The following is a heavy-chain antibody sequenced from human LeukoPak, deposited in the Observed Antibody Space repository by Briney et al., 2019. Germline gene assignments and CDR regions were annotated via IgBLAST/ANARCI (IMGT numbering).Heavy chain of an antibody. V-gene: IGHV1-69*04. CDR1: GGTFSSYA. D-gene: IGHD3-9*01. Sequence: ASVKVSCKASGGTFSSYAISWVRQAPGQGLEWMGRIIPILGIANYAQKFQGRVTITADKSTSTAYMELSSLRSEDTAVYYCARDSPILRYFDWPSGDAFDIWGQGTMVTVSS. J-gene: IGHJ3*02. CDR2: IIPILGIA. CDR3: ARDSPILRYFDWPSGDAFDI.